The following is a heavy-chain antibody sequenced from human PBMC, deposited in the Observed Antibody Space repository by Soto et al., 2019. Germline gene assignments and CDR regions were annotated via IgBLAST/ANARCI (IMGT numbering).Heavy chain of an antibody. CDR2: ISGSGGST. CDR1: GFTFSSYA. Sequence: GGSLRLSCAASGFTFSSYAMSWVRQAPGKGLEWVSAISGSGGSTYYADPVKGRFTISRDNSKNTLYLQMNRLRAEDTAVYYCAKDRPPRYYYYYMDVWGKGTTVTVSS. J-gene: IGHJ6*03. V-gene: IGHV3-23*01. D-gene: IGHD6-6*01. CDR3: AKDRPPRYYYYYMDV.